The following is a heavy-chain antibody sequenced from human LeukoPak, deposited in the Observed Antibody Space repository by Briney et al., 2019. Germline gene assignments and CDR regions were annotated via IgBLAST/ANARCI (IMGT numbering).Heavy chain of an antibody. CDR2: ISGSGVNT. CDR1: GFIFSSYA. Sequence: TGGSLRLSCAASGFIFSSYAMSWVRQAPGKGLEWVSTISGSGVNTYYVDSVKGRFTISRDNSKNTLDLQMTSLRAEDTAVYYCAKDRFDYWGQGTLVTVSS. V-gene: IGHV3-23*01. J-gene: IGHJ4*02. CDR3: AKDRFDY.